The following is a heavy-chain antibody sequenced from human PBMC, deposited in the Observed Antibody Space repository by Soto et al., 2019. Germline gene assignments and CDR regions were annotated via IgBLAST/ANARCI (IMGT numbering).Heavy chain of an antibody. V-gene: IGHV3-21*01. CDR3: ARDTGDFWSRYTPKPDYGMDV. J-gene: IGHJ6*02. CDR2: ISSTSDYT. D-gene: IGHD3-3*01. CDR1: GFTFSSFS. Sequence: GALRLSCAASGFTFSSFSMNWVRQAPGKGPEWVSSISSTSDYTYYVDSMRGRFTISRDNAKNSLYLQMDSLRAEDTAVYYCARDTGDFWSRYTPKPDYGMDVWGQGTPVTVSS.